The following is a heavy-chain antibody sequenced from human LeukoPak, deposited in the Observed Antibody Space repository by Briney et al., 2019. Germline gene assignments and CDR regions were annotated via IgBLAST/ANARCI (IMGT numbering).Heavy chain of an antibody. V-gene: IGHV1-18*01. CDR2: ISAYNGNT. J-gene: IGHJ6*02. Sequence: ASVKVSCKASGHTFTSYGISWVRQAPGQGLEWMGWISAYNGNTNYAQKLQGRVTMTTDTSTSTAYMELRSLRSDDTAVYYCARDQEWELLYYYYGMDVWGQGTTVTVSS. CDR1: GHTFTSYG. CDR3: ARDQEWELLYYYYGMDV. D-gene: IGHD1-26*01.